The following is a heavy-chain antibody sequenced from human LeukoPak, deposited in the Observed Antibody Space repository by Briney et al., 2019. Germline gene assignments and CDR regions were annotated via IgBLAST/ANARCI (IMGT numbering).Heavy chain of an antibody. CDR3: AREGPGIPSRSTTFDY. V-gene: IGHV3-23*01. D-gene: IGHD3-16*02. J-gene: IGHJ4*02. Sequence: GGSLRLSCAASGFTFSNNAMSWVRQAPGKGLEWASAISNDGGRTYYADSVKGRFTISRDNSKNTLYLEMNSLRAEDTAVYFCAREGPGIPSRSTTFDYWGQGTLVTVSS. CDR2: ISNDGGRT. CDR1: GFTFSNNA.